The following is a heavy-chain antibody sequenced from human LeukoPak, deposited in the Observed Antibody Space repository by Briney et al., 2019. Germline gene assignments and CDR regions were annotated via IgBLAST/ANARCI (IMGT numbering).Heavy chain of an antibody. Sequence: SVKVSCKASGGTFSSYAISWVRQAPGQGLEWMEGIIPIFGTANYAQKFQGRVTITADKSTSTAYMELSSLRSEDTAVYYCARDRGGFGEPLDYWGQGTLVTVSS. J-gene: IGHJ4*02. CDR3: ARDRGGFGEPLDY. D-gene: IGHD3-10*01. CDR1: GGTFSSYA. V-gene: IGHV1-69*06. CDR2: IIPIFGTA.